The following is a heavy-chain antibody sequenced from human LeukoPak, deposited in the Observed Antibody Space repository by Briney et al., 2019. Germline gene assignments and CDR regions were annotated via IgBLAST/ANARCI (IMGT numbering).Heavy chain of an antibody. D-gene: IGHD6-13*01. V-gene: IGHV3-7*01. J-gene: IGHJ3*02. CDR1: GFSFSSYW. Sequence: GGSLRLSCAASGFSFSSYWMSWVRQAPGKRLEWVANIKEDGSEKYYVDSVKGRFTISRDNAKKSLYLQMNSLRAEDTAVYYCARERRGYTTSWYNAFDIWGQGTMVTVSS. CDR3: ARERRGYTTSWYNAFDI. CDR2: IKEDGSEK.